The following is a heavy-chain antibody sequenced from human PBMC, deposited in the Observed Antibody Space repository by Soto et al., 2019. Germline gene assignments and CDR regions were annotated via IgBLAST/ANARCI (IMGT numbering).Heavy chain of an antibody. CDR2: ISYDGSNK. V-gene: IGHV3-30-3*01. J-gene: IGHJ6*02. CDR3: ARDSYGMDV. Sequence: QVQVVESGGGVVQPGGSLRLSCAASGTFSSYAMHWVRQAPGKGLEWVAVISYDGSNKYYADSVKGRFTMSRDNSKNTLYLQMNSLRAEDTAVYYCARDSYGMDVWGQGTTVTVSS. CDR1: GTFSSYA.